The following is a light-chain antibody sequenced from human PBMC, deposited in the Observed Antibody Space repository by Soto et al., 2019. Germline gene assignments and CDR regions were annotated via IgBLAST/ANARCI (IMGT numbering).Light chain of an antibody. V-gene: IGKV1-5*03. CDR2: RSS. CDR1: QSISAW. Sequence: DIQMTQSPSTLSASVGDRVTITCRASQSISAWLAWNQLKPGKAPKLLIYRSSTLERGVPARFSGSGAGTEFTLTISSLKPDDVAFYSCQQNCRYPPTFGQGNKVGIK. CDR3: QQNCRYPPT. J-gene: IGKJ1*01.